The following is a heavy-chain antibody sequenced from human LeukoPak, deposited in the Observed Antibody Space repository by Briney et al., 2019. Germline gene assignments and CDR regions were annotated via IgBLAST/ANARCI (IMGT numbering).Heavy chain of an antibody. J-gene: IGHJ3*02. D-gene: IGHD6-13*01. V-gene: IGHV3-23*01. CDR3: AKTSWEYSSSGLAFDI. CDR2: ISGSGGST. Sequence: PGGSLRLSCAASGFTFSSYAMSWVRQAPGKGLEWVSAISGSGGSTYYADSVKGRFTISRDNSKNTLYLQMNSLRAEDTAVYYCAKTSWEYSSSGLAFDIWGQGTMVTVSS. CDR1: GFTFSSYA.